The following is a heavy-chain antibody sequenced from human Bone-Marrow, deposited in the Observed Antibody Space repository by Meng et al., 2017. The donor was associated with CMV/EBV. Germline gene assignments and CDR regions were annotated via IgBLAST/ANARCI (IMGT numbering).Heavy chain of an antibody. CDR3: AREPAVAGTREFQH. D-gene: IGHD6-19*01. V-gene: IGHV3-30*02. J-gene: IGHJ1*01. Sequence: GESLKISCAASGFTFSSYSMNWVRQAPGKGLEWVAFIRYDGSNKYYADSVKGRFTISRDKAKNSLYLQMNSLRAEDTAVYYCAREPAVAGTREFQHWGQGTRVTGSS. CDR2: IRYDGSNK. CDR1: GFTFSSYS.